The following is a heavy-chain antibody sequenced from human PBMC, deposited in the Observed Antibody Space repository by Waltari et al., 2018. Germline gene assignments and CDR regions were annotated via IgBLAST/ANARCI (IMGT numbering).Heavy chain of an antibody. V-gene: IGHV3-48*03. D-gene: IGHD1-26*01. CDR3: ARWVLPIDY. CDR1: GFSFSNYE. J-gene: IGHJ4*02. CDR2: ISPSSNTI. Sequence: VQLVESGGDLVLPGGSLRLSCAASGFSFSNYEMTWVRQAPGKVLEWLSYISPSSNTIYYADSVKGRFSISRDNAKNSLFLQMNGLRAEDTAVYYCARWVLPIDYWGLGTLVTVSS.